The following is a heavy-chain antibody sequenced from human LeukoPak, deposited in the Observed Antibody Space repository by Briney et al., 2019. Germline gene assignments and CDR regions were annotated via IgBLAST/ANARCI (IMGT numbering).Heavy chain of an antibody. CDR1: GGSFSGYY. J-gene: IGHJ4*02. CDR3: AGSPPRYYDFWSCYPHVYYFDY. D-gene: IGHD3-3*01. CDR2: INHSGST. V-gene: IGHV4-34*01. Sequence: PSETLSLTCAVYGGSFSGYYWSWIRQPPGKGLEWIGEINHSGSTNYNPSLKSRVTISVDTSKNQFSLKLSSVTAADTAVYYCAGSPPRYYDFWSCYPHVYYFDYWGQGTLVTVSS.